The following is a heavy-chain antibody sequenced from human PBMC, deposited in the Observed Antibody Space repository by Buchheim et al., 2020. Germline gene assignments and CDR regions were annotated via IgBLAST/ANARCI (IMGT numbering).Heavy chain of an antibody. CDR1: GFTFGTYD. CDR3: AKDIQWDITTAGTGGFDY. D-gene: IGHD6-13*01. Sequence: QVQLVESGGGVVQPGRSLRLSCAASGFTFGTYDMHWVRQAPGKGLEWVTSISYDGSNEYYGNSVKGRFTIFRDKSKNTLSLLMNSLRAEDTAVYYCAKDIQWDITTAGTGGFDYWGQGTL. CDR2: ISYDGSNE. J-gene: IGHJ4*02. V-gene: IGHV3-30*18.